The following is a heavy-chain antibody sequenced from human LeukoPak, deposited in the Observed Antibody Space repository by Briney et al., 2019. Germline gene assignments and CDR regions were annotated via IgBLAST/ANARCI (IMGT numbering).Heavy chain of an antibody. CDR1: GGSISSYY. CDR3: ARWYTSGWRYFDY. V-gene: IGHV4-59*08. CDR2: IYYSGST. J-gene: IGHJ4*02. Sequence: PSETLSLTCTVSGGSISSYYWSWIRQPPGKGLEWIGYIYYSGSTNYNPSLKSRVTISVDTSKNQFSLKLSSVTAADTAVYYCARWYTSGWRYFDYWGQGTLVTVSS. D-gene: IGHD6-19*01.